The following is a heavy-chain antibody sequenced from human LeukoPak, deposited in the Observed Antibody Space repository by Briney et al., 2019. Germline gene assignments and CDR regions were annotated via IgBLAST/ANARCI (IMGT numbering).Heavy chain of an antibody. V-gene: IGHV3-11*01. CDR2: ISSSGSTI. Sequence: GGSLRLSCAASGFTFSDYCMSWIRQAPGKGLEWVSYISSSGSTIYYADSVKGRFTISRDNAKNSLYLQMNSLRAEDTAVYYCARDSLAVALYGMDVWGQGTTVTVSS. CDR3: ARDSLAVALYGMDV. D-gene: IGHD6-19*01. CDR1: GFTFSDYC. J-gene: IGHJ6*02.